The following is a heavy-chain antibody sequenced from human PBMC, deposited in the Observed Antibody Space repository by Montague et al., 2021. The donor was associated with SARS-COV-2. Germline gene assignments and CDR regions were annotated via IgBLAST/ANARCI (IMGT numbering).Heavy chain of an antibody. V-gene: IGHV3-21*01. CDR2: ISSSSSYI. J-gene: IGHJ4*02. D-gene: IGHD6-19*01. Sequence: SLRLSCAASGFTFSSYRMNWVRQAPGKGLEWVSSISSSSSYIYYADSVKGRFTISRDNAKYSLYLQMNSLRAEDTAVYYCARNLGSGWAFFDYWGQGTLVTVSS. CDR1: GFTFSSYR. CDR3: ARNLGSGWAFFDY.